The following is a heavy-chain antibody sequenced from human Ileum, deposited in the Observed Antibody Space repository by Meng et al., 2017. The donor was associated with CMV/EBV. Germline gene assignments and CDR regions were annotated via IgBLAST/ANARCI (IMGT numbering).Heavy chain of an antibody. V-gene: IGHV3-7*03. J-gene: IGHJ4*02. CDR2: IKQDGSEK. CDR1: GFTFSSYW. Sequence: GESLKISCAASGFTFSSYWMSWVRQAPGKGLEWVANIKQDGSEKYYVDSVKGRFTISRDNAKNSLYLQMNSLRAEDTAIYYCASDYYFDYWGQGTLVTVSS. CDR3: ASDYYFDY.